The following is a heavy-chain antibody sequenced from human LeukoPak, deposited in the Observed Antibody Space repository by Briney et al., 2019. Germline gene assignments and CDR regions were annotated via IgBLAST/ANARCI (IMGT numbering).Heavy chain of an antibody. V-gene: IGHV3-30*03. CDR1: GFTFSSYG. Sequence: PGGSLRLSCAASGFTFSSYGMHWVRQAPGKGLEWVAVISYDGSNKYYADSVKGRFTISRDNSKNTLYLQMSSLRAEDTAVYYCARPPYYGSGSYFDYWGQGTLVTVSS. D-gene: IGHD3-10*01. J-gene: IGHJ4*02. CDR3: ARPPYYGSGSYFDY. CDR2: ISYDGSNK.